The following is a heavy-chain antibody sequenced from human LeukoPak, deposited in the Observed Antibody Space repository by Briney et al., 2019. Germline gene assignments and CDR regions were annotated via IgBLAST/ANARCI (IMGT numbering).Heavy chain of an antibody. CDR2: ISSSSSYI. V-gene: IGHV3-21*01. J-gene: IGHJ4*02. D-gene: IGHD1-7*01. CDR3: ARENWNSDHFDY. CDR1: GFTFSSYS. Sequence: GGSLRLSCAASGFTFSSYSMNWVRQAPGKGLEWVSSISSSSSYIYYADSVEGRFTISRDNAKNSLYLQMNSLRAEDTAVYYCARENWNSDHFDYWGQGTLVTVSS.